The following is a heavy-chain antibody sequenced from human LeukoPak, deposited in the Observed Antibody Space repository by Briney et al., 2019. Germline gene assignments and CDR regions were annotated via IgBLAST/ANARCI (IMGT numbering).Heavy chain of an antibody. Sequence: PGGSLRLSCAASGFTFSSYSMNWVRQAPGKGLEWVSSISSSSSYIYYADSVKGRFTTSRDNAKNSVFLQMSSLRPDDTAVYYCAKGEYHQDGIGENRFDNWGQGALVTVSS. CDR1: GFTFSSYS. V-gene: IGHV3-21*06. CDR3: AKGEYHQDGIGENRFDN. J-gene: IGHJ4*02. D-gene: IGHD5-24*01. CDR2: ISSSSSYI.